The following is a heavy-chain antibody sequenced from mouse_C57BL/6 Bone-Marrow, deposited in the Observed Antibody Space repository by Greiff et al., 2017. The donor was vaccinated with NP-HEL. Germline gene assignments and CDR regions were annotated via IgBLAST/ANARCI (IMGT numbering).Heavy chain of an antibody. CDR2: ISSGGSYT. Sequence: EVNLVESGGDLVKPGGSLKLSCAASGFTFSSYGMSWVRQTPDKRLEWVATISSGGSYTYYPDSVKGRFTISRDNAKNTLYLQMSSLKSEDTAMYYCARRGWFDYWGQGTTLTVSS. D-gene: IGHD3-3*01. CDR1: GFTFSSYG. V-gene: IGHV5-6*02. CDR3: ARRGWFDY. J-gene: IGHJ2*01.